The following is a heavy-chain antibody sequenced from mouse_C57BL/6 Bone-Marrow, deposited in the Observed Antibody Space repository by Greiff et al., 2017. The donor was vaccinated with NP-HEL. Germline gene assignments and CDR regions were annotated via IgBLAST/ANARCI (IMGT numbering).Heavy chain of an antibody. CDR1: GFSLSTSGMG. J-gene: IGHJ3*01. CDR3: ARRGSNWDWFAY. V-gene: IGHV8-12*01. D-gene: IGHD4-1*01. Sequence: ESGPGILQSSQTLSLTCSFSGFSLSTSGMGVSRIRQPSGKGLEWLAHIYWDDDKRYNPYLKSRLTISKDTSRNQVFLKITSVDTADSATYYCARRGSNWDWFAYWGQGTLVTVSA. CDR2: IYWDDDK.